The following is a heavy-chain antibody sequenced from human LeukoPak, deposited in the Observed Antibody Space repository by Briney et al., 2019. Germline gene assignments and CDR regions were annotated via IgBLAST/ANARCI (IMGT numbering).Heavy chain of an antibody. CDR1: GYTFTGYW. J-gene: IGHJ3*02. V-gene: IGHV1-2*02. CDR2: IQTDRGDT. D-gene: IGHD3-10*01. CDR3: ARGGSFHAFDI. Sequence: ASVKVSCKASGYTFTGYWIQWVRQAPGQGPEWMGWIQTDRGDTVYAKKFQGRVTMTRDTSITTAYVELSRLASDDTAVYYCARGGSFHAFDIWGRGTMVSVSS.